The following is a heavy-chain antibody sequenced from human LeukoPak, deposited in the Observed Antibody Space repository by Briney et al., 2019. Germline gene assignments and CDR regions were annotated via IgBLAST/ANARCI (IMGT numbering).Heavy chain of an antibody. D-gene: IGHD6-13*01. CDR3: AKSLAAAGNY. CDR2: INWNGDDT. J-gene: IGHJ4*02. Sequence: PGGSLRLSCTASGFNLDDYDMSWVRQAPGKGLEWVSGINWNGDDTGYADSVKGRFTISRDNAKKSLYLQMNSLRAEDTALYYCAKSLAAAGNYWGQGTLVTVSS. V-gene: IGHV3-20*04. CDR1: GFNLDDYD.